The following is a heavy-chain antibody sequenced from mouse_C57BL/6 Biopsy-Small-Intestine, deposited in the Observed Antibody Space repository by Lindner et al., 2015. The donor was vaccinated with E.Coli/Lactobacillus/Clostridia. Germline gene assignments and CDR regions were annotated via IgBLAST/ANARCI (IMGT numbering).Heavy chain of an antibody. CDR1: GFNIKDFY. Sequence: VQLQESGTKVVKPGDSVKLSCTVSGFNIKDFYLHWVKQRTGQGLEWIGRIDPEDSETEYAPKFQDKATVTADTSSNTAYLQLSSLTSEDTAVYYCSSWFAYWGQGDSGHCLC. CDR3: SSWFAY. CDR2: IDPEDSET. V-gene: IGHV14-2*01. J-gene: IGHJ3*01.